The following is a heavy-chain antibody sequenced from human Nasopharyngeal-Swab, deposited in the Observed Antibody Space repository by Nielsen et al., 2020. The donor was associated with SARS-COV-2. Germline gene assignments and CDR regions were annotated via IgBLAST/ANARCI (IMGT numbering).Heavy chain of an antibody. CDR1: GYTFTGYY. CDR3: ARARISGSYSSYYFDY. V-gene: IGHV1-2*06. Sequence: ASVKVSCKASGYTFTGYYMHWVRQAPGQGLEWMGRINPNSGGTNYAQKFQGRVTMTRDTSISTAYMELSRLRSDDTAVYYCARARISGSYSSYYFDYWGQGTLVTVSS. J-gene: IGHJ4*02. D-gene: IGHD3-10*01. CDR2: INPNSGGT.